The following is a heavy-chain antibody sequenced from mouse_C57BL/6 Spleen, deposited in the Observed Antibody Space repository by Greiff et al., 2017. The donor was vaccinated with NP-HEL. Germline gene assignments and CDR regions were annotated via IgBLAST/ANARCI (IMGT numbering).Heavy chain of an antibody. CDR3: ARRRYGSSPYWYFDV. J-gene: IGHJ1*03. V-gene: IGHV1-85*01. D-gene: IGHD1-1*01. CDR2: IYPRDGST. Sequence: QVQLKQSGPELVKPGASVKLSCKASGYTFTSYDINWVQQRPGQGLEWIGWIYPRDGSTKYNEKFKGKATLTVDTSSSTAYMELHSLTSEDSAVYFCARRRYGSSPYWYFDVWGTGTTVTVSS. CDR1: GYTFTSYD.